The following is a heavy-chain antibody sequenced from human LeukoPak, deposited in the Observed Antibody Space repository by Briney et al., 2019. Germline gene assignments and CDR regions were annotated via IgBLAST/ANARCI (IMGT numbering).Heavy chain of an antibody. D-gene: IGHD3-10*01. CDR1: GGTFSSYA. CDR3: ARDHDWFGSEIRPFDC. Sequence: ASVKVSCKASGGTFSSYAISWVRQAPGQGLEWMGRIIPILGIANYAQKFQGRVTITADKSTSTAYMELSSLRSEDTAVYYCARDHDWFGSEIRPFDCWGQGTLVTVSS. CDR2: IIPILGIA. V-gene: IGHV1-69*04. J-gene: IGHJ4*02.